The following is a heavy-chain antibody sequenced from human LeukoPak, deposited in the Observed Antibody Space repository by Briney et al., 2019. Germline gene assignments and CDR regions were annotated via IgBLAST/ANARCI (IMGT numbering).Heavy chain of an antibody. J-gene: IGHJ3*02. D-gene: IGHD3-16*01. Sequence: PSETLSLTCTVSGGSISSSSYYWGWIRQPPGKGLEWIGSIYYSGSTYYNPSLKSRVTISVDTSKNQFSLKLSSVTAADTAVYYCARPSGGGSYAFDIWGQGTMVTVSS. V-gene: IGHV4-39*01. CDR1: GGSISSSSYY. CDR3: ARPSGGGSYAFDI. CDR2: IYYSGST.